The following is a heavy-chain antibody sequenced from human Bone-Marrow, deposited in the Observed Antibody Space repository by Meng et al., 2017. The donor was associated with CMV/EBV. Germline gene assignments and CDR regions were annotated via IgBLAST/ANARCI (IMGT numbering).Heavy chain of an antibody. V-gene: IGHV4-38-2*02. CDR3: ARDLDIVVVGGVNY. CDR1: GYSISSGYY. CDR2: IYHSGST. Sequence: GSLRLSCTVSGYSISSGYYWGWIRQPPGKGLEWIGTIYHSGSTYYNPSLKSRVTISVDTSKNQFSLKLSSVTAADTAVYYCARDLDIVVVGGVNYWGQGTLVTVSS. J-gene: IGHJ4*02. D-gene: IGHD2-2*03.